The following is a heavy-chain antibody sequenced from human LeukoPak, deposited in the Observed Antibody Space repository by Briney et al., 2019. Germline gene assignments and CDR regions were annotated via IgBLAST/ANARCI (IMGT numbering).Heavy chain of an antibody. Sequence: ASVKVSCKASGGTFSSYAIQGLEWMGGIIPIFGTANYAQKFQGRVTITADESTSTAYMELSSLRSEDTAVYYCARDRDYYDSNWGNWFDPWGQGTLVTVSS. CDR3: ARDRDYYDSNWGNWFDP. D-gene: IGHD3-22*01. CDR2: IIPIFGTA. J-gene: IGHJ5*02. V-gene: IGHV1-69*01. CDR1: GGTFSSYA.